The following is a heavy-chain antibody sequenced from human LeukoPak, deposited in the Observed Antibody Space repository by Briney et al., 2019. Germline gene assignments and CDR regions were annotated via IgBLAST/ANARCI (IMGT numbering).Heavy chain of an antibody. V-gene: IGHV4-4*02. CDR1: CGYICSTNW. CDR2: VHLDGRS. Sequence: SETLSLICGDSCGYICSTNWWTWVRQPPGKGLEWIGDVHLDGRSNYKPALQSRLTKSVDLSDNHLSPKLTPVTGADPAVYYCAREGGPYRPLDYAGEGTLVTVSS. CDR3: AREGGPYRPLDY. J-gene: IGHJ4*02.